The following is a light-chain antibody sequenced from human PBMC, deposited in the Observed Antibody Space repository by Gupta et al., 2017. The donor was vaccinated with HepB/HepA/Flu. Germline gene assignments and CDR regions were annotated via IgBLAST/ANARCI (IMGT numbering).Light chain of an antibody. J-gene: IGLJ3*02. Sequence: SSELTQPPSVSVSPGQTARITCSGDVFPDQYAYWYQQKPGQAPVLVIQKDTAKSSGIPDRFSGSSSGTTVTLIITGVQAEDEADYYCPSVDNIGTFRLFGGGTKLTVL. CDR2: KDT. CDR1: VFPDQY. CDR3: PSVDNIGTFRL. V-gene: IGLV3-25*03.